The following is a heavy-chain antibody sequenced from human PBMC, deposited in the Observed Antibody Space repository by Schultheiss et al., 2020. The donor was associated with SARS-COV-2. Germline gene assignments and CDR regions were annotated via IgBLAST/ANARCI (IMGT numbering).Heavy chain of an antibody. V-gene: IGHV3-30*03. CDR2: ISYDGSNK. CDR1: GFTFSSYG. D-gene: IGHD3-9*01. J-gene: IGHJ6*02. CDR3: AREPQYYDILTGSALSTYYYYGMDV. Sequence: GGSLRLSCAASGFTFSSYGMHWVRQAPGKGLEWVAVISYDGSNKYYADSVKGRFTISRDNSKNTLYLQMNSLRAEDTAVYYCAREPQYYDILTGSALSTYYYYGMDVWGQGTTVTVSS.